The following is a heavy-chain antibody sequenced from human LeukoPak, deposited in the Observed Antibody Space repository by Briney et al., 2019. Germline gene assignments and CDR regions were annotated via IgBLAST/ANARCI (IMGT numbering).Heavy chain of an antibody. Sequence: GGSLRLSCAASGFSFGGYALHWVRQAPGKGLEWVASISWNSGDIVHADSVKGRFTISRDNSKNTLYLQMNSLRAEDTAVYYCARDSYDSSGYSDYWGQGTLVTVSS. CDR2: ISWNSGDI. CDR1: GFSFGGYA. D-gene: IGHD3-22*01. CDR3: ARDSYDSSGYSDY. J-gene: IGHJ4*02. V-gene: IGHV3-9*01.